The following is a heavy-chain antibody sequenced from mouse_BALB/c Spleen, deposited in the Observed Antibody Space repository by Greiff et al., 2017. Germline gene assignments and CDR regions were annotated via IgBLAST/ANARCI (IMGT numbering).Heavy chain of an antibody. V-gene: IGHV2-9*02. Sequence: VQLQESGPGLVAPSQSLSITCTVSGFSLTSYGVHWVRQPPGKGLEWLGVIWAGGSTNYNSALMSRLSISKDNSKSQVFLKMNSLQTDDTAMYYCAREDYEYDGYWYFDVWGAGTTVTVSS. CDR3: AREDYEYDGYWYFDV. J-gene: IGHJ1*01. CDR2: IWAGGST. D-gene: IGHD2-4*01. CDR1: GFSLTSYG.